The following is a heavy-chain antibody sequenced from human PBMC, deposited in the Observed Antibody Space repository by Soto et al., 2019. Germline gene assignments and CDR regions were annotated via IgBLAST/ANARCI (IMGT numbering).Heavy chain of an antibody. CDR3: ARRLLWFGELFGGFFDY. CDR2: IYYSGST. Sequence: SETLSLTCTVSGGSISSGGYYWSWIRQHPGKGMEWIGYIYYSGSTYYNPSLKSRVTISVDTSKNQFSLKLSSVTAADTAVYYCARRLLWFGELFGGFFDYWGQGTLVTVSS. J-gene: IGHJ4*02. CDR1: GGSISSGGYY. V-gene: IGHV4-31*03. D-gene: IGHD3-10*01.